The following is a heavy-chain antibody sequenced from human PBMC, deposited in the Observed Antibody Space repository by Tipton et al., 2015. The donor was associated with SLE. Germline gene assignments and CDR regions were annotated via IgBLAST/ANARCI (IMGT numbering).Heavy chain of an antibody. CDR2: IYYSGTT. CDR1: GGSITSRY. J-gene: IGHJ4*02. D-gene: IGHD3-3*01. CDR3: ARVYDFWSGRYFDY. V-gene: IGHV4-59*11. Sequence: TLSLTCTVSGGSITSRYWNWVRQPPGKGLEWIGYIYYSGTTSYNSSLKSRVTISVDTSKNQFSLKLSSVTAADTAVYYCARVYDFWSGRYFDYWGQGTLVTVSS.